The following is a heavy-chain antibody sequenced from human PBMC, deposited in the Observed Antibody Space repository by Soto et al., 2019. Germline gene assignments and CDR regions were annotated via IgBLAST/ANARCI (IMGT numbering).Heavy chain of an antibody. J-gene: IGHJ4*02. V-gene: IGHV3-23*01. Sequence: GGSLRLSCAASGFTFSSYDMNWVRQAPGKGLEWVSGVSASGSITSYADSARGRFTISRDNAKNTVFLQMTGLRAVDTAVYFCPKGDCSGGTCYRAFDYWGQGTLVTVSS. CDR1: GFTFSSYD. CDR3: PKGDCSGGTCYRAFDY. D-gene: IGHD2-15*01. CDR2: VSASGSIT.